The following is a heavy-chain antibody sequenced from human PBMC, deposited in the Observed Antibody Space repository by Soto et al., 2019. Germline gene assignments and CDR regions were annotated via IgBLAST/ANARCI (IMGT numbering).Heavy chain of an antibody. J-gene: IGHJ4*02. D-gene: IGHD6-13*01. V-gene: IGHV3-23*01. CDR2: ISGGGDNT. CDR3: AKGDTTAVGTVDY. Sequence: PGGSLRLSCGASGFTFVSYAMTWVRQAPGKGLEWVSSISGGGDNTYYVDSVKGRFTISRDNSKNTLYLQMNSLRVEDTALYYCAKGDTTAVGTVDYWGQGTLVTVSS. CDR1: GFTFVSYA.